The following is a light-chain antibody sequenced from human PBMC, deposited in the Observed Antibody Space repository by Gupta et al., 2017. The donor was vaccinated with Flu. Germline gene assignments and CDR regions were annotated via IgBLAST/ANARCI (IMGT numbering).Light chain of an antibody. V-gene: IGKV2-30*02. J-gene: IGKJ1*01. CDR1: QSLVHRNGNTY. CDR3: RQGTNGPT. CDR2: RVS. Sequence: DVVLTQSPLSLPVIFGQPASISCRSSQSLVHRNGNTYLTWFQQRPGQSPRRLIYRVSNRDSGVPDRFSGSGSGTDCTLKIRRVEAEDVGVYYCRQGTNGPTFGQGTKVEIK.